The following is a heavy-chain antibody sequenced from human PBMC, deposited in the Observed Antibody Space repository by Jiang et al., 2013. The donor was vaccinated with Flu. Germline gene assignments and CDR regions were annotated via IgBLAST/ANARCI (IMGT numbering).Heavy chain of an antibody. V-gene: IGHV4-61*02. D-gene: IGHD1-26*01. CDR1: GGSISSGSYY. CDR3: ARAIVGAIHFPNSWSRYYYGMDV. J-gene: IGHJ6*02. CDR2: IYTSGST. Sequence: GSGLVKPSQTLSLTCTVSGGSISSGSYYWSWIRQPAGKGLEWIGRIYTSGSTNYNPSLKSRVTISVDTSKNQFSLKLSSVTAADTAVYYCARAIVGAIHFPNSWSRYYYGMDVWGQGTTVTVSS.